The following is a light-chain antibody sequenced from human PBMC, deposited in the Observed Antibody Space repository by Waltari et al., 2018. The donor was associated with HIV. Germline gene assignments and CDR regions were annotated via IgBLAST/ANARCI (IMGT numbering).Light chain of an antibody. CDR2: EVN. CDR1: STDVSPYTY. Sequence: QSALTPHPSAYGSPGQSATIACTRTSTDVSPYTYGSRYQQHPGEAPKILIYEVNKRPSGVPDRFSGSKSGNTASLTVSGLQADDEADYYCTSYEGKNNLVFGGGTKLTVL. CDR3: TSYEGKNNLV. J-gene: IGLJ2*01. V-gene: IGLV2-8*01.